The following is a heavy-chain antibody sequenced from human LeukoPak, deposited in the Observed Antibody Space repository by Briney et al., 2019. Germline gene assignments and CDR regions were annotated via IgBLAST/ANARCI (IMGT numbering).Heavy chain of an antibody. V-gene: IGHV4-34*01. CDR2: INHSGST. Sequence: SETLSLTCAVYGGSFSGYYWSWIRQPPGKGLEWIGEINHSGSTNYNPSLKSRVTISVDTSKNQFSLKLSSVTAADTAMYYCARGKVPPAPPRGPGGRSHPWAKGPLVTVSS. J-gene: IGHJ5*02. CDR1: GGSFSGYY. CDR3: ARGKVPPAPPRGPGGRSHP. D-gene: IGHD2-2*01.